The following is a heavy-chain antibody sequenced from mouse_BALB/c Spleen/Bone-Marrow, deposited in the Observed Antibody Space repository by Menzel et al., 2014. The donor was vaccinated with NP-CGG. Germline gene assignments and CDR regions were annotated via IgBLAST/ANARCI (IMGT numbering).Heavy chain of an antibody. D-gene: IGHD2-1*01. Sequence: VQLQQSGAELVKPGASAKLSCTASGFNIKDTYMHWVKQRPEQGLEWIGRIDPANGNTKYDPKFQGKATITADTSSNTAYLQLSSLTSEDTAVYYCARNGNYGAWFAYWGQGTLVTVSA. CDR3: ARNGNYGAWFAY. J-gene: IGHJ3*01. CDR2: IDPANGNT. V-gene: IGHV14-3*02. CDR1: GFNIKDTY.